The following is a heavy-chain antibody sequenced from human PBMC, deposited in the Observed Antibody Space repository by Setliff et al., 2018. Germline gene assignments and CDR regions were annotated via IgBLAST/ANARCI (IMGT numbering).Heavy chain of an antibody. J-gene: IGHJ6*03. V-gene: IGHV1-69*05. D-gene: IGHD3-10*02. CDR3: AREMLVVRGVNSYYYYMDV. Sequence: SVKVSCKASGGSFSNHGFTWVRQAPGQGLEWMGGINPIFGTTTYGQKFQGRVSITTDESTSTAYMELSSLRSEDTAVYYCAREMLVVRGVNSYYYYMDVWGKGTTVTVSS. CDR2: INPIFGTT. CDR1: GGSFSNHG.